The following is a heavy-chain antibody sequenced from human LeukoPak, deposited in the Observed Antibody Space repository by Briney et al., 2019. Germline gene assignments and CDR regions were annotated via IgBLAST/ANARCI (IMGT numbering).Heavy chain of an antibody. J-gene: IGHJ4*02. CDR1: GGSFSGYS. CDR2: INHSGGT. CDR3: ARGVDYYGV. Sequence: SETLSLTCAVYGGSFSGYSWNWIRQPPVKGLEWIGEINHSGGTNCNPSLKSRVTISVDTSKKQFSLKLSSVTAADTAVYYCARGVDYYGVWGQGTLVTVSS. V-gene: IGHV4-34*01. D-gene: IGHD3-10*01.